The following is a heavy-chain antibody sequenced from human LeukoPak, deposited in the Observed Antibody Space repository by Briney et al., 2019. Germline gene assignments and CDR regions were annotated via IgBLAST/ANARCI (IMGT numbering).Heavy chain of an antibody. J-gene: IGHJ4*02. CDR3: ARGSGDQNFFDY. CDR2: INKDGIRK. Sequence: GGSLRLSCATSGFTFSRYEMNWVRQAPGKGLEWISYINKDGIRKYYADSVKGRFTISRDNAKNSLYLQMNSLRAEDTAVYFCARGSGDQNFFDYWGQGTLVTVSS. CDR1: GFTFSRYE. D-gene: IGHD3-10*01. V-gene: IGHV3-48*03.